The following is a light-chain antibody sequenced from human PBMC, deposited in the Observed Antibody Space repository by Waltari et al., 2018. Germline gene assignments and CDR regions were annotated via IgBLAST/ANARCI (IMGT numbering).Light chain of an antibody. J-gene: IGLJ2*01. CDR1: SLRSLF. V-gene: IGLV3-19*01. Sequence: SSELTQDPAVSVALGRTVRIPCQGDSLRSLFASWYQQKPGQAPVLCNYGKTNRPSGTPDRFSGSSSGNTASLTITGAQAEDEADYYCNSRDSSGNHVVFGGGTKLTVL. CDR3: NSRDSSGNHVV. CDR2: GKT.